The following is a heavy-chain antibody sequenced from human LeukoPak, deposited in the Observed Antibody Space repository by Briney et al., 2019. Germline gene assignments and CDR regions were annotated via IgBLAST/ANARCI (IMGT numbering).Heavy chain of an antibody. J-gene: IGHJ4*02. Sequence: SQTLSLTCTVSGDSINTGGYYWNWIRHPQGKGLDWIGYIYYSGTTYYNPSLKSRPTISLDTSKNQFSLKLSSVTAADTAVYYCARDPTPGMYYFDYWGQGNLVTVSS. D-gene: IGHD4-11*01. V-gene: IGHV4-31*03. CDR2: IYYSGTT. CDR3: ARDPTPGMYYFDY. CDR1: GDSINTGGYY.